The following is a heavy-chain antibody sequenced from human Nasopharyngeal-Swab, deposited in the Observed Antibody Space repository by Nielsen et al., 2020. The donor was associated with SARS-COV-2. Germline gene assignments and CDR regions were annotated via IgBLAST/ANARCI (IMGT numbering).Heavy chain of an antibody. CDR1: GGSISSYY. V-gene: IGHV4-59*08. CDR2: IYYSGST. D-gene: IGHD6-19*01. Sequence: SETLSLTCTVSGGSISSYYWSWIRQPPGKGLEWTGYIYYSGSTNYNPSLKSRVTISVDTSKNQFSLKLSSVTAADTAVYYCANQWLGYFDYWGQGTLVTVSS. J-gene: IGHJ4*02. CDR3: ANQWLGYFDY.